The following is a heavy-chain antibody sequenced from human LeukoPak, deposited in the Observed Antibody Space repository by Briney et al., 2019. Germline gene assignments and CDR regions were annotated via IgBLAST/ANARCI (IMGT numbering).Heavy chain of an antibody. CDR1: GFTFSTYA. V-gene: IGHV3-30*04. Sequence: GGSLRLSCAASGFTFSTYAMHWVRQAPGKGLEWVAVISYDGSSKYYADFVKGRFTISRDNSKNTLYLQMNSLRAEDTAVYYCARARSSYGYGDAFDIWGQGTMVTVSS. CDR3: ARARSSYGYGDAFDI. D-gene: IGHD5-18*01. CDR2: ISYDGSSK. J-gene: IGHJ3*02.